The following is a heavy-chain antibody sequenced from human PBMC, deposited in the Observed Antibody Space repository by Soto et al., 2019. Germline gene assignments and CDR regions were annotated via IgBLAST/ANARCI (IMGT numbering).Heavy chain of an antibody. CDR2: IFYSGST. J-gene: IGHJ4*02. D-gene: IGHD3-10*01. CDR1: GGSISSGVYY. V-gene: IGHV4-31*03. CDR3: ATYGSATYKPPTFDY. Sequence: QVQLQESGPGLVKPSQTLSLTCTVSGGSISSGVYYWSWIRQHPGKGLEWIGYIFYSGSTYYNPSLTRRDTLSVDTFKYQSGLKLSSVTAADTAVYYCATYGSATYKPPTFDYWGQGTRVTVSS.